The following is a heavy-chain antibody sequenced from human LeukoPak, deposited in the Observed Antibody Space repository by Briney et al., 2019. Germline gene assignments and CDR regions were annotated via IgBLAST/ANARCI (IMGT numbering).Heavy chain of an antibody. D-gene: IGHD1-26*01. CDR3: ASQSGSYYFADTHDAFDI. CDR1: GFTFSDYY. Sequence: PGGSLRLSCAASGFTFSDYYMSWIRQAPGKGLEWVSYISSGSTIYYADSVKGRFTISRDNAKNSLYLQMNSLRAEDTAVYYCASQSGSYYFADTHDAFDIWGQGTMVTVSS. V-gene: IGHV3-11*01. CDR2: ISSGSTI. J-gene: IGHJ3*02.